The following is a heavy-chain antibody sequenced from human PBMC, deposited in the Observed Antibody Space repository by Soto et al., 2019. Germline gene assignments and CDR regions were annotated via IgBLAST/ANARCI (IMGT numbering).Heavy chain of an antibody. CDR2: IWFDGSNK. Sequence: GGSLRLSCAASGFTFSSYGMHWVRQAPGKGLEWVAVIWFDGSNKYYADSVKGRFTVSRDNSKNTLYLQMNSLRAEDTAVYYCARDLISIAARGNWFDPWGQGTLVTVSS. V-gene: IGHV3-33*01. CDR1: GFTFSSYG. D-gene: IGHD6-6*01. J-gene: IGHJ5*02. CDR3: ARDLISIAARGNWFDP.